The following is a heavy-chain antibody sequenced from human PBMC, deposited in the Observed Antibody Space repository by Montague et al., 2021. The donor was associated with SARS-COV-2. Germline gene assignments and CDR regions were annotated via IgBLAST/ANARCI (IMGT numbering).Heavy chain of an antibody. CDR1: GGSISSYC. V-gene: IGHV4-59*08. CDR3: VRGFDY. J-gene: IGHJ4*02. Sequence: SETLSLTCTVSGGSISSYCWSWIRQPPGKGLEWIGYIYYSGSTNYNPSLKSRVTISVDTSKNQLSLKLSSVTAADTAVYYCVRGFDYWGQGTLVTVSS. CDR2: IYYSGST.